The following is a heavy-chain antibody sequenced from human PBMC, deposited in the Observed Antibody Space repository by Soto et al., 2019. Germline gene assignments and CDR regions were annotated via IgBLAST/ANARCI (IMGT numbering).Heavy chain of an antibody. V-gene: IGHV4-31*03. Sequence: SETLSLTCTVSGGSISSGGYYWSWIRQHPGKGLEWIGYIYYSGSTYYNPSLKSRVTISVDTSKNQFSLKLSSVTAADTAVYYCARWINGNWNDVQDYFDYWGQGTLVTVSS. CDR3: ARWINGNWNDVQDYFDY. J-gene: IGHJ4*02. CDR1: GGSISSGGYY. D-gene: IGHD1-1*01. CDR2: IYYSGST.